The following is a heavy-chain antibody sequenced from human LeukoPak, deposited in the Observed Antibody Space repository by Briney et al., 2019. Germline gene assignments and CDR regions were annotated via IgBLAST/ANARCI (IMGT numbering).Heavy chain of an antibody. V-gene: IGHV3-11*06. CDR3: PRLPRFLTRFAIYI. CDR1: GFTVSDYD. Sequence: PGGSLRLSWAAPGFTVSDYDMSWIRQAPGKGLEWVSYISSSSSYTNYADSVKGRFTISRDNAKNSLYLQMNSLRAEDTAVYYCPRLPRFLTRFAIYIRGQVTMVTVSS. D-gene: IGHD3-3*01. J-gene: IGHJ3*02. CDR2: ISSSSSYT.